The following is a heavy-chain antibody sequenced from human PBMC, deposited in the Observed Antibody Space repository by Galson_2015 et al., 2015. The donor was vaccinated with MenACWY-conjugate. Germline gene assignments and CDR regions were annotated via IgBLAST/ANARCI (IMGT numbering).Heavy chain of an antibody. CDR1: GFTFSSYE. CDR3: ARDSWVTTSTDVFEI. D-gene: IGHD4-17*01. J-gene: IGHJ3*02. Sequence: LRLSCAASGFTFSSYEMNWVRQAPGKGLEWISYISSSDSTIYYADSVKGRFTISRDNAKNSLYLQMNSLRAEDTAVYYCARDSWVTTSTDVFEIWGQGTMVTVSS. CDR2: ISSSDSTI. V-gene: IGHV3-48*03.